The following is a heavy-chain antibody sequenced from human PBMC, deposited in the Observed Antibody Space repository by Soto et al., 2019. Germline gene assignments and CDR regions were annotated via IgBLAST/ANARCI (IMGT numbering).Heavy chain of an antibody. Sequence: EVQLVESGGGLVKPGGSLRLSCAASGFSFSDAWMSWVRQAPGKGLEWVGRVKSEAEGGTTNYAAAVNGRFFVSRDDSQNQLYLEMNDLPIEDSGVYFCTTRGGHWGQGALVTVAA. CDR1: GFSFSDAW. CDR2: VKSEAEGGTT. CDR3: TTRGGH. V-gene: IGHV3-15*06. J-gene: IGHJ4*02.